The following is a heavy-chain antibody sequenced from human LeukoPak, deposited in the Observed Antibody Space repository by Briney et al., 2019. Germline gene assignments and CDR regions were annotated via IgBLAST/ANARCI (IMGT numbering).Heavy chain of an antibody. CDR1: GGSISSSSYC. J-gene: IGHJ4*02. D-gene: IGHD6-13*01. V-gene: IGHV4-39*01. CDR3: ASRGIAAAGTDY. CDR2: IYYSGST. Sequence: SETLSLTCTVSGGSISSSSYCWGWIRQPPGKGLEWIGSIYYSGSTYYNPSLKSRVTISVDTSKNQFSLKLSSVTAADTAVYYCASRGIAAAGTDYRGQGTLVTVSS.